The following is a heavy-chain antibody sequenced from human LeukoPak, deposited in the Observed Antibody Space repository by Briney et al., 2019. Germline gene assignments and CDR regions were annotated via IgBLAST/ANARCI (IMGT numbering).Heavy chain of an antibody. V-gene: IGHV3-21*01. D-gene: IGHD2-15*01. Sequence: GGSLRLSCAASGFTFSSYSMNWVRQAPGKGLEWVSSISSSSSYIYYADSVKGRFTISRDNAKNSLYLQMNSLRAEDTAVYYCAREDGCSGGSCNPFGYWGQGTLVTVSS. CDR3: AREDGCSGGSCNPFGY. CDR1: GFTFSSYS. CDR2: ISSSSSYI. J-gene: IGHJ4*02.